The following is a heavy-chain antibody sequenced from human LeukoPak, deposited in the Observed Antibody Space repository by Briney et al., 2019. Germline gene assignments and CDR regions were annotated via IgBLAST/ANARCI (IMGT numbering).Heavy chain of an antibody. CDR3: AELGITMIGGV. CDR1: GFTFSSYS. CDR2: ISYDGSNK. D-gene: IGHD3-10*02. Sequence: GGSLRLSCAASGFTFSSYSMNWVRQAPGKGLEWVAVISYDGSNKYYADSVKGRFTISRDNAKNSLYLQMNSLRAEDTAVYYCAELGITMIGGVWGKGTTVTISS. J-gene: IGHJ6*04. V-gene: IGHV3-30*18.